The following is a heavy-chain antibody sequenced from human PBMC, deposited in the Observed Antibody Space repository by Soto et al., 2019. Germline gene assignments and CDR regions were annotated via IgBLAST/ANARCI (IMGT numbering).Heavy chain of an antibody. Sequence: QVQLVESGGGVVQPGRSLRLSCAASGFTFSSCGMHWVRQAPGKGLEWVAIISYDGSNKYYADSVKGRFTISRDNSKNTLYLQMNSLRAEDTAVYYCAKDHGKSSSIAGAGTSDYWGQGPLVTVSS. D-gene: IGHD6-19*01. CDR3: AKDHGKSSSIAGAGTSDY. CDR1: GFTFSSCG. V-gene: IGHV3-30*18. CDR2: ISYDGSNK. J-gene: IGHJ4*02.